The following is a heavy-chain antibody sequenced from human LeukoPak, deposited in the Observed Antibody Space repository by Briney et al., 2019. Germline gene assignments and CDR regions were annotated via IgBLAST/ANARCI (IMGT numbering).Heavy chain of an antibody. V-gene: IGHV3-30-3*01. D-gene: IGHD2-21*02. Sequence: GRSLRLSCAASGFTFSSYAMHWVRQAPGKGLEWVAVISYDGSNKYYADSVKGRFTISRDNSKNTLYLRMNSLRAEDTAVYYCARGGDPGAFDIWGQGTMVTVSS. J-gene: IGHJ3*02. CDR1: GFTFSSYA. CDR3: ARGGDPGAFDI. CDR2: ISYDGSNK.